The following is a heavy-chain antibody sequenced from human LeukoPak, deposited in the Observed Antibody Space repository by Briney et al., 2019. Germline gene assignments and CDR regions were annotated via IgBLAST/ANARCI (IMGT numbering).Heavy chain of an antibody. CDR2: IKQDGSEK. D-gene: IGHD1-26*01. V-gene: IGHV3-7*01. Sequence: PGGSLRLSCAASGFTFSSYWMSWVRQAPGKGLEWVANIKQDGSEKYYVDSVKGRFTISRDNAKNSLYLQMNSLRAEDTAVYYCAVHVATRTFDYWGQGTLVTVSS. J-gene: IGHJ4*02. CDR1: GFTFSSYW. CDR3: AVHVATRTFDY.